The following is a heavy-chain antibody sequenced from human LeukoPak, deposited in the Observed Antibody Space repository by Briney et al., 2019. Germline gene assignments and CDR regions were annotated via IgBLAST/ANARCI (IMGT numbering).Heavy chain of an antibody. J-gene: IGHJ3*01. D-gene: IGHD2-2*01. V-gene: IGHV3-33*05. CDR3: ASEVAIIPAAIPSKDDAFDL. Sequence: GGSLRLSCAASGFTFRTNGMHWVRQAPGKGLEWVALISYDGNKKYYADSVKGRFTISRDSSKNTLYLQMNSLRTEDTAVYFCASEVAIIPAAIPSKDDAFDLWGQGTLVIVSS. CDR1: GFTFRTNG. CDR2: ISYDGNKK.